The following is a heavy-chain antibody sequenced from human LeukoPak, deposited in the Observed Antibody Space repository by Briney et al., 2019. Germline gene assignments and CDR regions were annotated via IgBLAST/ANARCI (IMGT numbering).Heavy chain of an antibody. CDR3: AKVSDYSGSGSHLGYFDY. V-gene: IGHV3-23*01. CDR1: GFTFSSYA. CDR2: VSGSGRST. J-gene: IGHJ4*02. Sequence: PGGSLRLSCAASGFTFSSYAMSWARQVPGKGLEWVSTVSGSGRSTYYADSVKGRFTISRDNSKSTLYLQMNSLRAEDTAIYYCAKVSDYSGSGSHLGYFDYWGQGTLVTVSS. D-gene: IGHD3-10*01.